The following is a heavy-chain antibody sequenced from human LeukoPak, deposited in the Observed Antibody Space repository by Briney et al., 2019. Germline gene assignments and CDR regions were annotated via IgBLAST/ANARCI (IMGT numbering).Heavy chain of an antibody. CDR2: IYPGDSDT. Sequence: GDSLKISCKGAGYSFISYWIGWVRQMPGKGLEWMGIIYPGDSDTRYSPSFQGQVTISADKSISTAYLQWSSLKASDTAMYYCARLPQSSSWSFDYWGQGTLVTVSS. CDR3: ARLPQSSSWSFDY. J-gene: IGHJ4*02. D-gene: IGHD6-13*01. CDR1: GYSFISYW. V-gene: IGHV5-51*01.